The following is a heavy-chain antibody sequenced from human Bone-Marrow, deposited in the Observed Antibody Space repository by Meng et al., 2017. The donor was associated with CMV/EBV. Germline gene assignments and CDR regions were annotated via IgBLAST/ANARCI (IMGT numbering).Heavy chain of an antibody. CDR2: SYSGGTK. CDR3: ASSEMYYYDSSGYYQSGN. J-gene: IGHJ4*02. D-gene: IGHD3-22*01. CDR1: GFTVRSNY. Sequence: GGSLRLSCAASGFTVRSNYMSWVRQAPGKGLEWVSVSYSGGTKYCADSVKGRFTISRDNSKNTLYLQMNSLRAEDTAVYYCASSEMYYYDSSGYYQSGNWGQGTLVTVSS. V-gene: IGHV3-53*01.